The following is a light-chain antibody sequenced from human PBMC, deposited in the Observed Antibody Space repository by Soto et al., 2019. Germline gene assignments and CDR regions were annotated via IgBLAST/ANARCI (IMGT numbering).Light chain of an antibody. J-gene: IGKJ4*01. Sequence: AIQLTQSPSSLSASAGDRVRIFCRASQCVSSALAWYQQKPGKAPELLIYGVSSLESGVPSRISGTGSGTDFPLTISSLQPEDFATYYCQQFNNFPLTFGGGTKVEIK. V-gene: IGKV1D-13*01. CDR3: QQFNNFPLT. CDR1: QCVSSA. CDR2: GVS.